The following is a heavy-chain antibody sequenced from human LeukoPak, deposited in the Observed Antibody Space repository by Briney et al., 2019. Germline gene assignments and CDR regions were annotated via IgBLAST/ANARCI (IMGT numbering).Heavy chain of an antibody. CDR3: ARVRGYSYGASDY. V-gene: IGHV3-7*01. J-gene: IGHJ4*02. Sequence: PGGSLRLSCAASGFTFGSYWMSWVRQAPGKGLEWVANIKQDGSEKYYVDSVKGRFTISRDNAKNSLYLQMNSLRAEDTAVYYCARVRGYSYGASDYWGQGTLVTVSS. CDR1: GFTFGSYW. D-gene: IGHD5-18*01. CDR2: IKQDGSEK.